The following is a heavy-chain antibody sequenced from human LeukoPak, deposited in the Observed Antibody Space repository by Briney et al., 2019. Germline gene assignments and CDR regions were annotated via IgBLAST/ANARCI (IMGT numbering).Heavy chain of an antibody. J-gene: IGHJ4*02. CDR1: GFTFRSYW. CDR2: INSDRNST. V-gene: IGHV3-74*01. Sequence: QAGGSLRLSCAASGFTFRSYWMPWVRQAPGKGLVWVSRINSDRNSTSYADCVKGRFHVSRDNANKPLYLQINSLRAEDTAVYYCARASLYYYDSSGFDYWGQGTLVTVSS. CDR3: ARASLYYYDSSGFDY. D-gene: IGHD3-22*01.